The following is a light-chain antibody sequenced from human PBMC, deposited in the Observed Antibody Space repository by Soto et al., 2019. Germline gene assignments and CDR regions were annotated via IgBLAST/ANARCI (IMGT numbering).Light chain of an antibody. J-gene: IGKJ1*01. CDR3: QQYNNWPPWT. CDR1: QSVSSN. Sequence: EIVMTQSPATLSVSPGERATLSCRASQSVSSNLAWYQQKPGQAPRLLIYGASTRATGIPARFSGSGSGTEFTLTITSLQSEHFALYYCQQYNNWPPWTFGQGTKVEIK. V-gene: IGKV3-15*01. CDR2: GAS.